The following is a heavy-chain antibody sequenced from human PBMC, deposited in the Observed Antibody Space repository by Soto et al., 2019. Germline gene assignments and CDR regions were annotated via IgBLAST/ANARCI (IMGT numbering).Heavy chain of an antibody. J-gene: IGHJ6*02. CDR2: ISAYNGNT. Sequence: QVQLVQSGAEVKKPGASVKVSCKASGYTFTSYGISWVRQAPGQGLEWMGWISAYNGNTNYAQKLQGRVTMTTDTSTSTAYMELRSLRSDDTAVYYCEREVVVVPAAGNYYYYGMDVWGQGTTVTVSS. D-gene: IGHD2-2*01. V-gene: IGHV1-18*04. CDR3: EREVVVVPAAGNYYYYGMDV. CDR1: GYTFTSYG.